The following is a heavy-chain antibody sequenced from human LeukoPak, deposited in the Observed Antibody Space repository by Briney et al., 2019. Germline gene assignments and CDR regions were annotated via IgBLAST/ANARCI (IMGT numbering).Heavy chain of an antibody. D-gene: IGHD6-13*01. J-gene: IGHJ6*03. CDR3: ARGPRSIAAAGQGYYYYYMDV. Sequence: AASVKVSCKASGYTFTSYGISWVRQAPGQGLEWMGWMNPNSGNTGYAQKFQGRVTITRNTSISTAYMELSSLRSEDTAVYYCARGPRSIAAAGQGYYYYYMDVWGKGTTVTVSS. V-gene: IGHV1-8*03. CDR2: MNPNSGNT. CDR1: GYTFTSYG.